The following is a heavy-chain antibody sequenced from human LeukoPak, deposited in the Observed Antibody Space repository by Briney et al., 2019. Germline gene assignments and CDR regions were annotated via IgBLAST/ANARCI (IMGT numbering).Heavy chain of an antibody. V-gene: IGHV4-59*01. CDR3: ARSVATPGRPDY. D-gene: IGHD6-13*01. J-gene: IGHJ4*02. CDR1: GGSISTYY. Sequence: SETLSLTCTVSGGSISTYYWSWIRQPPGKGLEWIGYIYYTGRTNYNPSLKSRVTISVDTSKNHLSLKLSSVTAADTALYYCARSVATPGRPDYWGQGTLVTVSS. CDR2: IYYTGRT.